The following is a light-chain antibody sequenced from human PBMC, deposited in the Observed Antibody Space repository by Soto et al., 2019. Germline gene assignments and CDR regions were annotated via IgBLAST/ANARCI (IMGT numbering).Light chain of an antibody. Sequence: DIVMTQSPDSLALSLGESATINCKSSQRVLYTANNKNYLAWYQQKPVQPPKRLIYWASTRESGVPDRFSVSGSGTDFTLTISSLQAEDVAVYYCQQYYSTPLTFGGGTKVEIK. V-gene: IGKV4-1*01. J-gene: IGKJ4*01. CDR1: QRVLYTANNKNY. CDR2: WAS. CDR3: QQYYSTPLT.